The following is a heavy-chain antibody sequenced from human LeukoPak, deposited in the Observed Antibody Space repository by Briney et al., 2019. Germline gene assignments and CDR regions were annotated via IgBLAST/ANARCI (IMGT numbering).Heavy chain of an antibody. Sequence: ASVKVSCKASGYTFTSYAMHWVRQAPGQGLEWMGIVNPSGGSTSYTQKFQGRVTMTRDTSTSTVYMELSSLRSEDTAVYYCARDGISGKYDSSGYYPARMDVWGKGTTVTVSS. CDR2: VNPSGGST. CDR3: ARDGISGKYDSSGYYPARMDV. CDR1: GYTFTSYA. D-gene: IGHD3-22*01. V-gene: IGHV1-46*01. J-gene: IGHJ6*04.